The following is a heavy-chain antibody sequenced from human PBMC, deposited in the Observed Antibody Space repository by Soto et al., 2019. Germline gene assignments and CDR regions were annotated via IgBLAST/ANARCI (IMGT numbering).Heavy chain of an antibody. CDR2: ISSDGSNR. CDR3: AKDYYCSRSGSYSPYYLDY. D-gene: IGHD3-10*01. Sequence: QVYLVESGGGVVQPGRSLRLSCAVSGFTFPNFAMHWVRQVPGKGLEWVALISSDGSNRYYADSVKGRVTISRDNSKNTLYLQMNSLRTEDTAVFFCAKDYYCSRSGSYSPYYLDYWGQGTLVTVSS. V-gene: IGHV3-30*18. J-gene: IGHJ4*02. CDR1: GFTFPNFA.